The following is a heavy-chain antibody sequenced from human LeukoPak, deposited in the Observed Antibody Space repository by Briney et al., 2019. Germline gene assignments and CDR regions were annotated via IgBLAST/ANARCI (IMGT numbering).Heavy chain of an antibody. CDR2: IYYTGST. Sequence: SETLSLTCTASGGSIRSGNYYWSWIRQPPGKGLEWIGYIYYTGSTYYNPSLRSRVTISVDTSNNQFSLKLSSVTAADTAVYYCARQRRTGDLGWGQGTLVTVSS. J-gene: IGHJ4*02. CDR3: ARQRRTGDLG. V-gene: IGHV4-30-4*08. D-gene: IGHD7-27*01. CDR1: GGSIRSGNYY.